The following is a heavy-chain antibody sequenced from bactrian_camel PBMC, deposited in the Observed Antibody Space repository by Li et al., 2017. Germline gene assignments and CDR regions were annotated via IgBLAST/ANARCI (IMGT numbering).Heavy chain of an antibody. CDR3: AATQPRSVGRWDAASYHS. CDR1: GSSSSRYY. J-gene: IGHJ4*01. D-gene: IGHD3*01. CDR2: INLNGGT. Sequence: HVQLVESGGGSVQAGESLRLSCAFSGSSSSRYYMGWFRQAPGKEREGVAVINLNGGTSYAGSVKGRFTISQDTTKTTTWLHMRDLRPEDTAMYYCAATQPRSVGRWDAASYHSWGQGTQVTVS. V-gene: IGHV3S53*01.